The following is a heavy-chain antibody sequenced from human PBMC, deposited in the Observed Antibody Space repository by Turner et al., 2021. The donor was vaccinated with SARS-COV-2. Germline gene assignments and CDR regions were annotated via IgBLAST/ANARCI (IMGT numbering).Heavy chain of an antibody. J-gene: IGHJ4*02. Sequence: EVQLVASGGVLIQPGGSLRLTCAASGFTVSSNYMIWVSQSPGKRLEWVSVILSGGSTFYADSVKGLFTISRDNSKNTPYLQMDSLRAEDSAVYYGAREAPLGVNSMAFDDWGQGTLVTVSS. CDR2: ILSGGST. CDR3: AREAPLGVNSMAFDD. V-gene: IGHV3-53*01. CDR1: GFTVSSNY. D-gene: IGHD3-10*01.